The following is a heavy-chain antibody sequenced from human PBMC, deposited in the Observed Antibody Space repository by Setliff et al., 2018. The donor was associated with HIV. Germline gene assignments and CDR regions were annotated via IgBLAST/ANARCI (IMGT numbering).Heavy chain of an antibody. CDR1: GYTFTSYA. J-gene: IGHJ4*02. Sequence: ASVKVSCKASGYTFTSYAMHWVRQAPGQRLEWMGWINAGNGNTKYPQKFQGRVTITRDTSASTAYMELSSLRSEDTAVYYCARTPLHYYDSSGYYFFDYWGQGTLVTVSS. CDR3: ARTPLHYYDSSGYYFFDY. CDR2: INAGNGNT. V-gene: IGHV1-3*01. D-gene: IGHD3-22*01.